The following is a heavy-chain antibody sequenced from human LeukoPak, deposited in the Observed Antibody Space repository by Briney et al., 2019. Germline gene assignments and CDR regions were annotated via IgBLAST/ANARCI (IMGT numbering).Heavy chain of an antibody. J-gene: IGHJ4*02. CDR1: GGTFSSYA. D-gene: IGHD3-10*01. Sequence: SVKVSCKASGGTFSSYAISWVRQAPGQGLEWMGGIIPIFGTANYAQKFQGRVTITADESTSTAYMELSSLRSEDTAVYYCARGRIGLLWFGELERWGQGTLVTVSS. CDR2: IIPIFGTA. V-gene: IGHV1-69*13. CDR3: ARGRIGLLWFGELER.